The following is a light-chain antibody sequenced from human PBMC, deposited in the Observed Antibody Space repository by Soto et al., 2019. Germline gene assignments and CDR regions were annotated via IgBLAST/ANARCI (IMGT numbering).Light chain of an antibody. CDR3: QHLNTYPIT. CDR1: QGISSY. J-gene: IGKJ5*01. V-gene: IGKV1-9*01. CDR2: AAS. Sequence: DIQLTQSPSFLSASVGDRVTITCRASQGISSYLAWYQQKPGKVPKLLIYAASTLQSGVPSRFSGSGSGTEFTLTISILQPEDLATYYCQHLNTYPITFGQGTRLE.